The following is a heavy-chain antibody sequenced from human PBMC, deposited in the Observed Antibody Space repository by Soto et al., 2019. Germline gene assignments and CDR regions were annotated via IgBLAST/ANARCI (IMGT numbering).Heavy chain of an antibody. D-gene: IGHD7-27*01. CDR3: ASPTQLGIYYYYGMDV. CDR2: IIPILGIA. CDR1: GGTFSSYT. J-gene: IGHJ6*02. V-gene: IGHV1-69*02. Sequence: QVQLVQSGAEVKKPGSSVKVSCKASGGTFSSYTISWVRQAPGQGLEWMGRIIPILGIANYAQKFQGRVTITADKSTSTAYMELSSLRSEDTAVYYCASPTQLGIYYYYGMDVWGQGTTVTVSS.